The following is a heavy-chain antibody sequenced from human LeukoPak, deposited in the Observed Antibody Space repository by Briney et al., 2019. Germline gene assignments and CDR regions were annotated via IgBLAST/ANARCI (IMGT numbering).Heavy chain of an antibody. V-gene: IGHV1-24*01. CDR1: GYTLTKFS. D-gene: IGHD2-8*01. J-gene: IGHJ4*02. Sequence: ASVKVSCKVSGYTLTKFSMHWLRQAPGKGLEWMGGFDPEDEDTFYTEKFQGRVTMTEDTSTDTAYMELSSLRSEDTAVYYCATDMYAFYFNYWGQGTLVTVSS. CDR2: FDPEDEDT. CDR3: ATDMYAFYFNY.